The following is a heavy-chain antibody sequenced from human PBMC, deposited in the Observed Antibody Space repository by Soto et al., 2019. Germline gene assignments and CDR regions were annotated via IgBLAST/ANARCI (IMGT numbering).Heavy chain of an antibody. CDR2: INHSGST. CDR1: GGSFSGYY. Sequence: SENRSLPCAGYGGSFSGYYWTWIRQPPGTGVEWIGEINHSGSTNYKPSLKSRVTISVDTSKNQFSLKLSSVTAADTAVYYCASIVDYDILTGYYREDQTYYYYYGMDARGHGITVTV. CDR3: ASIVDYDILTGYYREDQTYYYYYGMDA. D-gene: IGHD3-9*01. J-gene: IGHJ6*02. V-gene: IGHV4-34*01.